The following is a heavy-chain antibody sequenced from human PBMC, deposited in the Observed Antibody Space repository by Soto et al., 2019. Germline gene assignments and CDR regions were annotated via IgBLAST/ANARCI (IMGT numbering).Heavy chain of an antibody. V-gene: IGHV3-30-3*01. CDR1: GFTFSSYA. Sequence: QVQLVESGGGVVQPGRSLRLSCAASGFTFSSYAMHWVRQAPGKGLEWVAVISYDGSNTYYEDSVKGRFTITRDNSKNTLYLQMNRLRAEDTAVYYCARVLTGTTLFDYWGQGTLVTVSS. D-gene: IGHD1-1*01. CDR3: ARVLTGTTLFDY. CDR2: ISYDGSNT. J-gene: IGHJ4*02.